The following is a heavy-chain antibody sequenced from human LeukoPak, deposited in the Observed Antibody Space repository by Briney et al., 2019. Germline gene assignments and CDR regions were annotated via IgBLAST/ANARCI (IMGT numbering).Heavy chain of an antibody. CDR1: GGSISSYY. Sequence: PSETLSLTCTVSGGSISSYYWSWIRQHPGKGLEWIGYIYYSGSTYYNPSLKSRVTISVDTSKNQFSLKLSSVTAADTAVYYCARRYPAFYGDYVYWYFDLWGRGTLVTVSS. CDR2: IYYSGST. J-gene: IGHJ2*01. D-gene: IGHD4-17*01. CDR3: ARRYPAFYGDYVYWYFDL. V-gene: IGHV4-59*06.